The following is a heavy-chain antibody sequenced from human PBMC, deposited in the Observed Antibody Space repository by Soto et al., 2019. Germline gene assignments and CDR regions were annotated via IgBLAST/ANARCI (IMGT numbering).Heavy chain of an antibody. Sequence: QVQLQQWGAGLLKPSETLSLTCAVYGGSFSGHSWTWIRQSPGKGLEWNGEINHSARVNYGPSLKSRVTISLDPSKSQCSLTLSALTAADTSMYYCSTRAYDTNGYYRFDPWGQGTLVTVAS. CDR3: STRAYDTNGYYRFDP. V-gene: IGHV4-34*01. CDR1: GGSFSGHS. D-gene: IGHD3-22*01. CDR2: INHSARV. J-gene: IGHJ5*01.